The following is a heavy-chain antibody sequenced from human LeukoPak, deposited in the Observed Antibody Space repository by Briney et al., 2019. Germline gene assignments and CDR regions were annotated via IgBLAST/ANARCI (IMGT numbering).Heavy chain of an antibody. V-gene: IGHV4-38-2*02. CDR3: ARARSRLYYFDY. CDR1: GYSISSGYY. J-gene: IGHJ4*02. D-gene: IGHD5-12*01. CDR2: IYHSGST. Sequence: SETLSLTCTVSGYSISSGYYWGWIRQPPGKGLEWIGSIYHSGSTYYNPSLKSRVTISVDTSKNQFSLKLSSVTAADTAVYYCARARSRLYYFDYWGQGKLVTVSS.